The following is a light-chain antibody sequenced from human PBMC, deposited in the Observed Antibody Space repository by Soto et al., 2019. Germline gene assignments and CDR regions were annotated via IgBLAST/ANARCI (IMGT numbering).Light chain of an antibody. CDR3: HQSCYSPQT. Sequence: DIVMTQSPDSLAVSLGERATINCKSSQSLLYSSNNKNYLAWYQQKPGQPPKLLIYWASTRESGVPDRFSGSGSGTDFTLTISSLQAEDVAVYYCHQSCYSPQTFGRGTKVEI. V-gene: IGKV4-1*01. J-gene: IGKJ1*01. CDR2: WAS. CDR1: QSLLYSSNNKNY.